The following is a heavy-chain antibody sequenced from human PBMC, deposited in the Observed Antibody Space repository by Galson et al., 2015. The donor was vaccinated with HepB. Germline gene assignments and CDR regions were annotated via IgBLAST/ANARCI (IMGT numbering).Heavy chain of an antibody. CDR1: GGSFSGYY. J-gene: IGHJ3*01. Sequence: LTCAVYGGSFSGYYWNWIRQPPGKGLEWIGEINHSGSTNDNPSLKSRVTISVETSKNLFSLKLNSVTAADTAGYYCAGSSFPRAFHFWGQGTMVTVSS. D-gene: IGHD6-6*01. CDR3: AGSSFPRAFHF. V-gene: IGHV4-34*01. CDR2: INHSGST.